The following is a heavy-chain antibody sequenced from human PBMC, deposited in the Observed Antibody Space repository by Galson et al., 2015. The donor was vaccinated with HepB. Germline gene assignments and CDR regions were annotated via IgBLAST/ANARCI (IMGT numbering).Heavy chain of an antibody. CDR3: ARIPSGWYREYYFDY. Sequence: PALVKPTQTLTLTCTFSGFSLSTSGMCVSWIRQPPGKALEWLALIDWDDDKYYSTSLKTRLTISKDTSKNQVVLTMTNMDPVDTATYYCARIPSGWYREYYFDYWGQGTLVTVSS. V-gene: IGHV2-70*01. CDR1: GFSLSTSGMC. D-gene: IGHD6-19*01. CDR2: IDWDDDK. J-gene: IGHJ4*02.